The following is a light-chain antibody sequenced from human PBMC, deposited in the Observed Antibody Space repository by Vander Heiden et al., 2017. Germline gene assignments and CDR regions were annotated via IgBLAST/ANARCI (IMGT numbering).Light chain of an antibody. J-gene: IGKJ1*01. CDR2: GAS. V-gene: IGKV1-6*01. CDR1: KGFAND. CDR3: LQDYSYPRA. Sequence: AVQMTKSPSSLSASVGARVPIPCRASKGFANDLGWYQQKPGQAPKVLIYGASTLHSGVPSRFSGSGSGTDFVLTISGLQPEDSATYFCLQDYSYPRAFGQGTKVEIK.